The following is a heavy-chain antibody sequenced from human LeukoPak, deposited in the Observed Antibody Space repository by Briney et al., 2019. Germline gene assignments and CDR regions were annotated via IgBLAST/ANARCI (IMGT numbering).Heavy chain of an antibody. CDR3: TRPEGVPYSFDY. CDR1: GYSFSSNW. Sequence: GESLKISCKGSGYSFSSNWIGWGRPGPGKGLEWMGIIYPGDSDIRYSPSFQGLVTISADTSISTAYLHWSSLKASDTAMYYCTRPEGVPYSFDYWGQGTLVTVSS. CDR2: IYPGDSDI. V-gene: IGHV5-51*01. J-gene: IGHJ4*02. D-gene: IGHD3-10*01.